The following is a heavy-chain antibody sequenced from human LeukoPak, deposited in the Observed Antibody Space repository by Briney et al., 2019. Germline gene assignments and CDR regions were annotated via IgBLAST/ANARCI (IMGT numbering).Heavy chain of an antibody. J-gene: IGHJ4*02. V-gene: IGHV3-30*02. CDR1: GFTLNSYG. CDR3: AKFPYCSSTSCSNY. CDR2: IQYDGSKK. Sequence: GGSLSLSCAASGFTLNSYGMHWVRQAPGKGLEGVAFIQYDGSKKYYADSVKGRFTISRDNSKNTLYLQMNSLRAEDTAVYYCAKFPYCSSTSCSNYWGQGTLVTVSS. D-gene: IGHD2-2*01.